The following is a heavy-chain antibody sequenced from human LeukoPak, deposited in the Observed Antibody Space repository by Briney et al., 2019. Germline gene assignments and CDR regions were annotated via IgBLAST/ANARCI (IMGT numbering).Heavy chain of an antibody. D-gene: IGHD3-22*01. CDR2: ISGSGGST. J-gene: IGHJ4*02. V-gene: IGHV3-23*01. CDR3: AKAYYYDSSGSHDY. Sequence: GGSLRLSCAASGFTFSSYAMSWVRQAPGKGLEWVSAISGSGGSTYYADSVKGRFTISRDNPENTLYLQMNSLRAEDTAVYYCAKAYYYDSSGSHDYWGQGTLVTVSS. CDR1: GFTFSSYA.